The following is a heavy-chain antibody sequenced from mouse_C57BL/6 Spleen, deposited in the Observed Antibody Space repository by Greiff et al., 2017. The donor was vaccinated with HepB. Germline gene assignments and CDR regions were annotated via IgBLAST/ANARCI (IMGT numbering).Heavy chain of an antibody. Sequence: VQLQQSGAELVKPGASVKISCKASGYAFSSYWMNWVKQRPGKGLEWIGQIYPGDGDTNYNGKFKGKATLTADKSSSTAYMQLSSLTSEDSAVYFCARERDYYGRVFDYWGQGTTLTVSS. CDR3: ARERDYYGRVFDY. CDR2: IYPGDGDT. D-gene: IGHD1-1*01. J-gene: IGHJ2*01. V-gene: IGHV1-80*01. CDR1: GYAFSSYW.